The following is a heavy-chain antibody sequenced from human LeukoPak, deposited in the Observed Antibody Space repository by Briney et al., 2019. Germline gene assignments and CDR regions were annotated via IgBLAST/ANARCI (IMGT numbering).Heavy chain of an antibody. D-gene: IGHD2-15*01. V-gene: IGHV3-21*01. CDR2: ISSSSSHI. J-gene: IGHJ4*02. CDR1: GFTFSSYW. Sequence: GGSLRLSCAASGFTFSSYWMNWVRQAPGKGLEWVSSISSSSSHIYYADSVKGRFTIPRDNAKNSLYLQMNSLRAEDTAVYYCARGRGFLVAAATYFDYWGQGTLVTVSS. CDR3: ARGRGFLVAAATYFDY.